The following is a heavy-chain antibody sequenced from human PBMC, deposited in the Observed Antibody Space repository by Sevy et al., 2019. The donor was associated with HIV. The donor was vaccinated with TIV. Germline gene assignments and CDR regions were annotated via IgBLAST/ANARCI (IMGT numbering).Heavy chain of an antibody. J-gene: IGHJ5*02. Sequence: ASVKVSCKASGYTFTDCYMYWVRQAPGQGLEWMGWINPKSGATNYAQKFQGRVTMTRDTSISTAYMDLSRLRSDDTALYYCTRDPSRAAAGCFDPWGQGTLVTVSS. CDR1: GYTFTDCY. CDR3: TRDPSRAAAGCFDP. D-gene: IGHD6-13*01. CDR2: INPKSGAT. V-gene: IGHV1-2*02.